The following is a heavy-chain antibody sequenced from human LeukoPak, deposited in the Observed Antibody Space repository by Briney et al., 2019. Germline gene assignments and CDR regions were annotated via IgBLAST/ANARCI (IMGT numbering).Heavy chain of an antibody. Sequence: GGSPRLSCAASGFTFSSYAMSWVRQAPGKGLEWVATVYYDGGNKYYADSVKGRFTISRDNPKNTLFLQMDSLRVDDTAVYYCARWGAGRTTDYWGQGTLVTVSS. CDR3: ARWGAGRTTDY. J-gene: IGHJ4*02. D-gene: IGHD1-1*01. CDR2: VYYDGGNK. V-gene: IGHV3-33*08. CDR1: GFTFSSYA.